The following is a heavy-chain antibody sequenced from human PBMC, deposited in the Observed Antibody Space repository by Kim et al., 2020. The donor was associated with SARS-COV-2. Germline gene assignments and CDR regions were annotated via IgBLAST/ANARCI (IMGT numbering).Heavy chain of an antibody. V-gene: IGHV3-23*05. CDR3: ATDHGATTSCLGD. J-gene: IGHJ4*02. D-gene: IGHD2-2*01. Sequence: YYADAVKGRFTISRDISRSTLYLQMNSLRADDTAGYYCATDHGATTSCLGDWGQGTLVTVSS.